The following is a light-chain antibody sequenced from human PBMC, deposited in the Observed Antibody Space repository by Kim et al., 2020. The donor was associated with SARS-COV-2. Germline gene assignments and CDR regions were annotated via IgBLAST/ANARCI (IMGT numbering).Light chain of an antibody. J-gene: IGKJ2*01. CDR1: QTVTTW. Sequence: DIQMTQSPSTLSASVGDRVTITCRASQTVTTWLAWYQQKPGKAPKLLIHKASSLQSGVPSRFSGSGSGTEFTLTISSLQPDDFGTYYCQQYNDFPYTFGQGTKLEI. CDR2: KAS. CDR3: QQYNDFPYT. V-gene: IGKV1-5*03.